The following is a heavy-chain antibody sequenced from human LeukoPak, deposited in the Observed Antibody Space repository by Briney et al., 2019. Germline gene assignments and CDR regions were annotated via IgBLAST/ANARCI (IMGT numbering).Heavy chain of an antibody. Sequence: SQTLSLTCTVSGGSISSGEYYWSWIRQPPGKGLEWIGYFSYTGSTYYNPSVKSRVSISVDTYKNHFSLKLTSVTAADTAVYYCARALNGYFYAFDSWGQGTLVTVSS. CDR1: GGSISSGEYY. CDR3: ARALNGYFYAFDS. CDR2: FSYTGST. V-gene: IGHV4-30-4*01. D-gene: IGHD2/OR15-2a*01. J-gene: IGHJ4*02.